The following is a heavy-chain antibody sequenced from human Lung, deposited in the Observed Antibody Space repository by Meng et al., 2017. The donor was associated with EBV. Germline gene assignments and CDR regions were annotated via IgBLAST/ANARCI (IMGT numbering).Heavy chain of an antibody. Sequence: QDHWVEAGGGGVQPGRSLRLSCAASGFNFGAYVMYWVRQAPGKGLECVAVISYDENRKYYLDSVKGRFTISRDNSNDTLYLQMNSLRVEDTAVYYCTRDSAGTPFNTWGQGTLVTVSS. V-gene: IGHV3-30*03. CDR2: ISYDENRK. D-gene: IGHD1-7*01. CDR1: GFNFGAYV. CDR3: TRDSAGTPFNT. J-gene: IGHJ5*02.